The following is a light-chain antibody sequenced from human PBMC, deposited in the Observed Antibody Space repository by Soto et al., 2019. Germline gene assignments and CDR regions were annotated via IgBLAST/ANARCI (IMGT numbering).Light chain of an antibody. CDR2: DAS. CDR3: QQYGSFSPIT. Sequence: DIQMTQSPSTLSASVGDRVTITCRASRSISIWLAWYRQRPGIAPKPLIFDASILQSGVPSRFSGSGSGTEFTLIISRLQTDDFATYYCQQYGSFSPITFGGGTKADIK. V-gene: IGKV1-5*01. CDR1: RSISIW. J-gene: IGKJ4*01.